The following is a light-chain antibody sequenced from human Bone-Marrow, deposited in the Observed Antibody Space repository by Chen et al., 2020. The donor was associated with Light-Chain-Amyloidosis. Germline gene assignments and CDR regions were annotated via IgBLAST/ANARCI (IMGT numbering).Light chain of an antibody. J-gene: IGKJ1*01. CDR3: QQYNNWPPWT. CDR1: QSVSSN. Sequence: EIVMTHSPATLSVSPGERATLSCRASQSVSSNLAWYQPKPGQAPRLLIYGASTRATGIPARFSGSGSGTEFTLTISSLQSEDFAVYYCQQYNNWPPWTFGQGTKVEIK. V-gene: IGKV3-15*01. CDR2: GAS.